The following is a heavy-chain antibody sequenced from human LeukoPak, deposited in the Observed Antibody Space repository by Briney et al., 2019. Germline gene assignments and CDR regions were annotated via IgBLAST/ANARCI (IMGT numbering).Heavy chain of an antibody. D-gene: IGHD1-20*01. CDR2: ISYDGSTK. Sequence: GTSLRLSCAASGFTFSDYPMPWVRQVPGKGLEWVAVISYDGSTKYYADSVRGRFTVSRDNSNSTLYLQMNSLDTEDTAVYYCAKQLQYNRHYFEYWGQGTLVTVSS. CDR3: AKQLQYNRHYFEY. J-gene: IGHJ4*02. V-gene: IGHV3-30-3*01. CDR1: GFTFSDYP.